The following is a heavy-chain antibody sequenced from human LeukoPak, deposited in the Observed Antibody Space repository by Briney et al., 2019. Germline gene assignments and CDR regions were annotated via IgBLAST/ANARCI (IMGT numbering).Heavy chain of an antibody. CDR1: GITFSSYG. Sequence: GGSLRLSCAASGITFSSYGMSWVRQAPGKGLEWVSSISSTCGTTYYADSVKGRFTISRDNSKNTLYLQMNSLRAEDTAVYYCARVVPPTDYGSGSYFWDPYYFDYWGQGTLVTVSS. V-gene: IGHV3-23*01. D-gene: IGHD3-10*01. CDR2: ISSTCGTT. J-gene: IGHJ4*02. CDR3: ARVVPPTDYGSGSYFWDPYYFDY.